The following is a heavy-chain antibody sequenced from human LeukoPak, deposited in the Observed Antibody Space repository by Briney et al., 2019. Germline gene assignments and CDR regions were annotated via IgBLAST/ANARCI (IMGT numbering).Heavy chain of an antibody. V-gene: IGHV4-59*02. CDR2: IYKIGTT. J-gene: IGHJ4*02. D-gene: IGHD2-15*01. CDR3: VIGVGWQPDY. Sequence: SETLSLTCTVFGDSVTGYFLNWVRQPPGKGLEWIGHIYKIGTTNYNPSLKSRLTISADTSKNQFSLQLRSVTAAGTAVYYCVIGVGWQPDYWGQGALVTVSS. CDR1: GDSVTGYF.